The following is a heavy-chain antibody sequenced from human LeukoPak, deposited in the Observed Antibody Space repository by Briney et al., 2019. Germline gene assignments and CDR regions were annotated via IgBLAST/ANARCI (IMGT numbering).Heavy chain of an antibody. V-gene: IGHV3-15*01. J-gene: IGHJ4*02. CDR1: GFTFSNAW. Sequence: GRSLRLSCAGSGFTFSNAWMNWVRQAPGKGLEWVGRIKSKYDGGTTDYAAPVKGRFTISRDDSKNTVLLQMNSLKTEDTALYYCATGGYYFDYWGQGTLVTVSS. CDR2: IKSKYDGGTT. CDR3: ATGGYYFDY.